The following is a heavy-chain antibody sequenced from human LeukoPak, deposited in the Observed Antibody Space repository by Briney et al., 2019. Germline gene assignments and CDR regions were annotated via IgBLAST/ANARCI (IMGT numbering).Heavy chain of an antibody. CDR1: GYTFTIYG. D-gene: IGHD4-17*01. J-gene: IGHJ4*02. CDR2: ISGYNGNT. Sequence: ASVKVSCKTSGYTFTIYGLSWVRQAPGQGLEWMGWISGYNGNTNYAQKLQGRVTMTTDTSTSTAYMELRSLRSDDTAVYYCARAFYGDYADYWGQGTLVTVSS. CDR3: ARAFYGDYADY. V-gene: IGHV1-18*01.